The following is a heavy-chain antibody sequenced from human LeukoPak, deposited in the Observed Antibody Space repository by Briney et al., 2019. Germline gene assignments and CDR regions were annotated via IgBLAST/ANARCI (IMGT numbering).Heavy chain of an antibody. CDR1: GLTFSNRA. CDR2: IIISGNKI. J-gene: IGHJ4*02. D-gene: IGHD4-17*01. V-gene: IGHV3-23*01. Sequence: QTGGSLRLSCVVAGLTFSNRAMTWVRQAPGKGLEWVSSIIISGNKILYADSVKGRFTISRDNSKNTLFLQMNSLQTEDAGVYFCANELRPNDYWGQGTLVTVS. CDR3: ANELRPNDY.